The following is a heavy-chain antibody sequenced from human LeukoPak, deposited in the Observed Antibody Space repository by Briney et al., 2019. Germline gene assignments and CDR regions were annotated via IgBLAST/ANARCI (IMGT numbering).Heavy chain of an antibody. CDR3: AVYCGSTTCYSAYVM. V-gene: IGHV1-2*02. CDR1: GYTFTGYY. Sequence: ASVNVSCKASGYTFTGYYLHWVRHAPGQGLEWMGWINPNSGGTNYAQKFQGRVTMTRDTSISTAYMELSRLRTDDTAVYYCAVYCGSTTCYSAYVMWGQRTLVTVSS. CDR2: INPNSGGT. J-gene: IGHJ3*02. D-gene: IGHD2-2*01.